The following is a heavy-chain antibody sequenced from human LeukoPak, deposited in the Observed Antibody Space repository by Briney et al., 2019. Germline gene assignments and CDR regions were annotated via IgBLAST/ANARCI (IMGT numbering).Heavy chain of an antibody. CDR3: ARDRRLPGWFDP. CDR1: GGSISSYY. D-gene: IGHD2-2*01. Sequence: SETLSLTCTVSGGSISSYYLSWIRQPAGKGLEWIGRIYTSGSTNYNPSLKSRVTMSVDTSKNQFSLKLSSVTAADTAADYCARDRRLPGWFDPWGQGTLVTVSS. CDR2: IYTSGST. V-gene: IGHV4-4*07. J-gene: IGHJ5*02.